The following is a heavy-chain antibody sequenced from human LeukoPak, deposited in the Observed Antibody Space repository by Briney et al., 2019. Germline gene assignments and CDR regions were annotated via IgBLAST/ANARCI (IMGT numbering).Heavy chain of an antibody. V-gene: IGHV1-46*01. CDR2: INPSGGST. Sequence: GSVKVSCKASGGTFSSYAISWVRQAPGQGLEWMGIINPSGGSTSYAQKFQGRVTMTRDTSTSTVYMELSSLRSEDTAVYYCARGYDGSYYYWGQGTLVTVSS. CDR3: ARGYDGSYYY. CDR1: GGTFSSYA. J-gene: IGHJ4*02. D-gene: IGHD1-26*01.